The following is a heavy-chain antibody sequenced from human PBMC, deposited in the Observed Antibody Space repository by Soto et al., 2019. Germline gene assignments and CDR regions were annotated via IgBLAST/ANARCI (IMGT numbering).Heavy chain of an antibody. CDR1: GYTFTSYG. D-gene: IGHD6-13*01. CDR3: ARDRFLRYSSSWFNRYAFDI. Sequence: GASVKVSCKASGYTFTSYGISWVRQAPGQGLEWMGWISAYNGNTNYAQKLQGRVTMTTDTSTSTAYMELRSLRSDDTAVYYCARDRFLRYSSSWFNRYAFDIWGQGTMVTVSS. V-gene: IGHV1-18*01. J-gene: IGHJ3*02. CDR2: ISAYNGNT.